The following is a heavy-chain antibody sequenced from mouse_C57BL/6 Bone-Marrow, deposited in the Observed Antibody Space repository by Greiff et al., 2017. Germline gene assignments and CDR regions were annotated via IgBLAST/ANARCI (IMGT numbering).Heavy chain of an antibody. CDR3: ARWRDYDRFAY. Sequence: QVQLKESGAELVRPGTSVKLSCKASGYTFTSYWMHWVKQRPGQGLEWIGVIDPSDSYTNYNQKFKGKATLTVDTSSSTAYMQLSSLTSEDSAVYYCARWRDYDRFAYWGQGTLVTVSA. J-gene: IGHJ3*01. V-gene: IGHV1-59*01. CDR2: IDPSDSYT. D-gene: IGHD2-4*01. CDR1: GYTFTSYW.